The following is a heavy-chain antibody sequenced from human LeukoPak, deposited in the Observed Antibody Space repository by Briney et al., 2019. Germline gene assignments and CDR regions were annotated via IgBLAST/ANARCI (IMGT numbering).Heavy chain of an antibody. J-gene: IGHJ4*02. Sequence: ASVKVSCKTSSYSFSDYTMHWARQAPGEGLEWLGWFNPDTGDTFSAQRFQGRVTLTWDTARRTAYMEMRNLNVDDTAVFYCVTQSFDFWGQGTLVTVSS. CDR3: VTQSFDF. V-gene: IGHV1-2*02. CDR1: SYSFSDYT. CDR2: FNPDTGDT. D-gene: IGHD2-15*01.